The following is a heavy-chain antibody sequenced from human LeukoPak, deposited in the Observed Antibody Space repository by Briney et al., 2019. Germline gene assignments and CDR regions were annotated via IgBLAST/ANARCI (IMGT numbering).Heavy chain of an antibody. CDR2: INPNSGGT. V-gene: IGHV1-2*02. D-gene: IGHD4-17*01. J-gene: IGHJ6*03. Sequence: ASVKVSCKASGYTFTGYYIHWVRQAPGQGLEWMGWINPNSGGTHYAQKSQDRVTMTRDTSISTAYMELSRLRSDDTAVYYCARLLATVKEYYYYYMDVWGKGTTVTLSS. CDR3: ARLLATVKEYYYYYMDV. CDR1: GYTFTGYY.